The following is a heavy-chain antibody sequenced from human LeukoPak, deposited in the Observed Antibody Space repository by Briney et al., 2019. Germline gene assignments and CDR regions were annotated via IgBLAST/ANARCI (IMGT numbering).Heavy chain of an antibody. Sequence: GGSLKLSCAASGFTFSSYWMHWVRQVPGQGLLWVSRINTDGSVTNYADSVKGRFTIPRDNTKNTLYLQMDSLRGEDTAVYYCSRDLRGPRDYWGQGTLVTVSS. V-gene: IGHV3-74*01. CDR2: INTDGSVT. J-gene: IGHJ4*02. D-gene: IGHD3-10*01. CDR3: SRDLRGPRDY. CDR1: GFTFSSYW.